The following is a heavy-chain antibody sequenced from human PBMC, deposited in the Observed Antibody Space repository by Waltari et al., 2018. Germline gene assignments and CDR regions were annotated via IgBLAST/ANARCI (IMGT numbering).Heavy chain of an antibody. CDR1: GFRFSGYW. V-gene: IGHV3-74*01. J-gene: IGHJ4*02. CDR2: TNRARTTT. D-gene: IGHD6-6*01. Sequence: EVQLVESGGGLVHAGGSLRVACAASGFRFSGYWMHWVRQAPGKGLVWVSPTNRARTTTTYADSMKGRFTNSSDNAKNTLYLQMSSRGTEETAVYYCARESSSTFDSWSQGTLVTVSS. CDR3: ARESSSTFDS.